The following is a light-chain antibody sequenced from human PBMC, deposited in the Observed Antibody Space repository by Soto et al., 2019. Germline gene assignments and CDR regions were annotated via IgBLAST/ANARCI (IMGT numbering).Light chain of an antibody. V-gene: IGKV3-15*01. CDR1: QSVRSN. CDR2: GAS. CDR3: QQYNNWPRLT. Sequence: EIGMPQSPATLSVSPGERATLSCRATQSVRSNLAWYQQKPGQPPRLLIYGASTRATGIPARFSGSGSGTEFTLTISSLQSEDFAVYYCQQYNNWPRLTFGGGTKVDI. J-gene: IGKJ4*01.